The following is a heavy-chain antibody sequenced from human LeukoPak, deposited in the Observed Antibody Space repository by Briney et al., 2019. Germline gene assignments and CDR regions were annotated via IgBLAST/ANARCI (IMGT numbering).Heavy chain of an antibody. CDR3: ARDGLLVYAIADNWFDP. D-gene: IGHD2-8*01. V-gene: IGHV1-2*02. CDR2: INPNSGGT. Sequence: ASVKVSCKASGYTFTGYYMHWVRQAPGQGLEWMGWINPNSGGTNYAQKFQGRVTMTRDTSISTAYMELSRLRSDDTAVYYCARDGLLVYAIADNWFDPCGQGTLVTVSS. CDR1: GYTFTGYY. J-gene: IGHJ5*02.